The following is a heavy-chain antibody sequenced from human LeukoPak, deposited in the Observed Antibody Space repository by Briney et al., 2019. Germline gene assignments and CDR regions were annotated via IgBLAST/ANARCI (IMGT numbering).Heavy chain of an antibody. CDR2: IYYSGST. CDR1: GGSISSYY. Sequence: SETLSLTCTVSGGSISSYYWSWIRQPPGKGLEWIGYIYYSGSTNYNPSLKSRGTISVDTSKNQFSLKQSSVTAADTAVYYRARKSASSGYYQFDYWGQGTLVTVSS. CDR3: ARKSASSGYYQFDY. J-gene: IGHJ4*02. V-gene: IGHV4-59*01. D-gene: IGHD3-22*01.